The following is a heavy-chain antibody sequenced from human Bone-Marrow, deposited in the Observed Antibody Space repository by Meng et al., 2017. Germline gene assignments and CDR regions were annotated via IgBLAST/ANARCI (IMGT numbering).Heavy chain of an antibody. Sequence: QLVGVGGGVVQPGRSRRLPCAASGFTFSSYAMHWVRQAPGKGLEWVAVISYDGSNKYYADSVKGRFTISRDNSKNTLYLQMNSLRVEDTAVYYCARDSSMHRRNWFDPWGQGTLVTVSS. J-gene: IGHJ5*02. CDR1: GFTFSSYA. CDR2: ISYDGSNK. CDR3: ARDSSMHRRNWFDP. D-gene: IGHD2/OR15-2a*01. V-gene: IGHV3-30*04.